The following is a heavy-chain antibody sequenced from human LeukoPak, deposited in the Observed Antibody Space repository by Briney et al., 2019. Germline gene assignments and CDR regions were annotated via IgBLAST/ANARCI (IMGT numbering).Heavy chain of an antibody. CDR2: ISGSGGST. V-gene: IGHV3-23*01. CDR1: GFTFSSYA. D-gene: IGHD1-7*01. Sequence: GGSLRLSCAASGFTFSSYAMSWVRQAPGKGLEWVSAISGSGGSTYYADSVKGRFTISRDNSKNTLYLQMNSLKTEDTAVCYCTRLSGDNWNYGGNFDSWGQGTLVTVSS. CDR3: TRLSGDNWNYGGNFDS. J-gene: IGHJ4*02.